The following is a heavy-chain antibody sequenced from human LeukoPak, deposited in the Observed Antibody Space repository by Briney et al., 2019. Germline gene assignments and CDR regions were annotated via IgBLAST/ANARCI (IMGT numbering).Heavy chain of an antibody. CDR1: GFTFIYYA. Sequence: GGSLRLSCAASGFTFIYYAMSWVRQAPGKGLEWVSTISGSGGNTYYADSVKGRFTISRDNSKSTLYLQMNSLRAEDTAVYYCAKERDRDFVGGAFDIWGQGTMVTVSS. CDR3: AKERDRDFVGGAFDI. CDR2: ISGSGGNT. D-gene: IGHD3-16*01. V-gene: IGHV3-23*01. J-gene: IGHJ3*02.